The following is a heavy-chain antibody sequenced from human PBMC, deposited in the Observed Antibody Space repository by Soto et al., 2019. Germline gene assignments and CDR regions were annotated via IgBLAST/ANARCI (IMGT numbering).Heavy chain of an antibody. Sequence: RASVKVSCKASGYTFTGYYLHWVRQAPGQGLEWMGWINPQSGVTKSAQQFQGRVTMTRDTSITTAYMEVTSLRSDDTAVFYCARGTPSDSAFDYWGHGTLVTVSS. CDR2: INPQSGVT. V-gene: IGHV1-2*02. CDR3: ARGTPSDSAFDY. CDR1: GYTFTGYY. J-gene: IGHJ4*01.